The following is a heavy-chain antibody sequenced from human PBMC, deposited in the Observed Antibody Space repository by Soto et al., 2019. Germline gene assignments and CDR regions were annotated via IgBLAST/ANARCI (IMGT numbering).Heavy chain of an antibody. J-gene: IGHJ6*03. CDR2: IYSGGST. CDR3: AVGNSGNSGSYSSYYYYYYMDV. CDR1: GFTVSSNY. D-gene: IGHD1-26*01. V-gene: IGHV3-66*02. Sequence: GGSLRLSCAASGFTVSSNYMSWVRQAPGKGLEWVSVIYSGGSTYYADSVKGRFTISRDNSKNTLYLQMNSLRAEETAVYYSAVGNSGNSGSYSSYYYYYYMDVWGKGTTVTVSS.